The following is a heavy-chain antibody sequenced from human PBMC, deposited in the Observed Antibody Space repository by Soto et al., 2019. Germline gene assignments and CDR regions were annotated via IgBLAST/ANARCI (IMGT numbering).Heavy chain of an antibody. CDR2: IYHSGST. CDR3: TSSNYYYDSSGYQKGPFDY. Sequence: SETLSLTCAVSGYSISRGYYWGWIRQPPGKGLEWIGSIYHSGSTDYNPTLKSRVTISVDTSKNQFSLKLRAVTAADTAVYYCTSSNYYYDSSGYQKGPFDYWGQGTLVTVSS. D-gene: IGHD3-22*01. J-gene: IGHJ4*02. CDR1: GYSISRGYY. V-gene: IGHV4-38-2*01.